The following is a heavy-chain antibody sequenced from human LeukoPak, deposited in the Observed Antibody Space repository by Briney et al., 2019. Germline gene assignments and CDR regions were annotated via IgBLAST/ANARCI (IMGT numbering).Heavy chain of an antibody. J-gene: IGHJ4*02. Sequence: GRSLRLSCAASGFTLDDYAMHWVRQAPGQGLEWVSGISWNSVNIGYADSVKGRFTIARDNAKNSLYLQMNSLRAEDMALYYCAKGTMIVVAVGDYFDYWGQGTLVTVSS. CDR3: AKGTMIVVAVGDYFDY. V-gene: IGHV3-9*03. CDR2: ISWNSVNI. D-gene: IGHD3-22*01. CDR1: GFTLDDYA.